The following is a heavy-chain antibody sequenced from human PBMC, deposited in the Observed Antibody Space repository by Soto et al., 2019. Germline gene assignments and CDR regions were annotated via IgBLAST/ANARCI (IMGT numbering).Heavy chain of an antibody. CDR1: GFIFSDYD. D-gene: IGHD3-9*01. Sequence: ELQLVESGGGLVQPGGSLRLSWSSSGFIFSDYDMNWVRQAPGKGLEWISYISYSGGTEYYADSVKGRFTISRDNAKKSLFLQMNSLRAEDTAIYFCAREGRGFDWFYSLDFWGQGTPVTVSS. J-gene: IGHJ4*02. CDR2: ISYSGGTE. V-gene: IGHV3-48*03. CDR3: AREGRGFDWFYSLDF.